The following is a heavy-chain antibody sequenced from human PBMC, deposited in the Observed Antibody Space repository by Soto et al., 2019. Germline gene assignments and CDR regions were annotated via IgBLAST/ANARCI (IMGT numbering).Heavy chain of an antibody. CDR1: GGSISSGGYS. V-gene: IGHV4-30-2*01. D-gene: IGHD6-6*01. CDR3: ARVRGSSSSPYYYYDGMDV. CDR2: IYHSGST. J-gene: IGHJ6*02. Sequence: QLQLQESGSGLVKPSQTLSLTCAVSGGSISSGGYSWSWIRQPPGKGLEWIGYIYHSGSTYYNPSLKSRVTISVDRSKNQFSLKLSSVTAADTAVYYCARVRGSSSSPYYYYDGMDVWGQGTTVTVSS.